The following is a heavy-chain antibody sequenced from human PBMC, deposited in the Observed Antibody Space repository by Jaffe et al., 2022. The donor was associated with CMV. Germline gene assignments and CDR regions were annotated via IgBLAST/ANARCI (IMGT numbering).Heavy chain of an antibody. CDR3: ARSSLGSSSHYYYYYGMDV. J-gene: IGHJ6*02. Sequence: EVQLVESGGGLIQPGGSLRLSCAASGFTVSSNYMSWVRQAPGKGLEWVSVIYSGGSTYYADSVKGRFTISRDNSKNTLYLQMNSLRAEDTAVYYCARSSLGSSSHYYYYYGMDVWGQGTTVTVSS. D-gene: IGHD6-6*01. CDR2: IYSGGST. CDR1: GFTVSSNY. V-gene: IGHV3-53*01.